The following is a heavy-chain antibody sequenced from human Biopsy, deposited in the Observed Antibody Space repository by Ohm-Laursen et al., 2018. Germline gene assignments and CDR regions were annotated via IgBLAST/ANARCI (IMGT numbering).Heavy chain of an antibody. CDR2: INPNSGNA. V-gene: IGHV1-2*02. CDR1: GYSFTSYY. Sequence: ASVKVSCNASGYSFTSYYMHWVRQAPGHGLEWMGWINPNSGNANYAQSFQGRLTVTRDTSISTAYMELTSLTFDDTAIYYCARVPAYPSIDGYYGLDLWGQGTTVIASS. D-gene: IGHD3-9*01. J-gene: IGHJ6*02. CDR3: ARVPAYPSIDGYYGLDL.